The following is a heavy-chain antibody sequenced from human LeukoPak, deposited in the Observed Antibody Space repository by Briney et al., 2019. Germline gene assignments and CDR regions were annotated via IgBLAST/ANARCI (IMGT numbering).Heavy chain of an antibody. CDR3: ARDGEDDSSGYYKPFDY. CDR1: GFTFSSYG. D-gene: IGHD3-22*01. CDR2: IWYDGSNK. Sequence: QPGGSLRLSCAASGFTFSSYGMHWVRQAPGKGLEWVAVIWYDGSNKYYADSVKGRFAISRDNSKNTLYLQTNSLRAEDTAVYFCARDGEDDSSGYYKPFDYWGQGTLVTVSS. V-gene: IGHV3-33*01. J-gene: IGHJ4*02.